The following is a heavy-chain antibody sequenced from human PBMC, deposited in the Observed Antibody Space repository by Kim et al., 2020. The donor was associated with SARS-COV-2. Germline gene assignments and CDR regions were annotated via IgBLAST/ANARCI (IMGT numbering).Heavy chain of an antibody. V-gene: IGHV4-31*02. Sequence: LKSRVTISVDTSKNQFSRKLSSVTAADTAVYYCARVNTMVRGVIITYFDYWGQGTLVTVSS. CDR3: ARVNTMVRGVIITYFDY. D-gene: IGHD3-10*01. J-gene: IGHJ4*02.